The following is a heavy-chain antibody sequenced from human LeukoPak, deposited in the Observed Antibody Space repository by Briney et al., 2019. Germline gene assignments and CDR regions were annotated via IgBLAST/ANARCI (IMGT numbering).Heavy chain of an antibody. CDR2: IYSSGST. CDR3: ARHFRTGGRSTDAFDI. CDR1: GGSISSYY. J-gene: IGHJ3*02. Sequence: SESLSLTCTVAGGSISSYYWSWIRQFQGKGMEWIGYIYSSGSTKYNPSLSGRVTISVATSKNHFSLRLSSVTAPDTAVYYCARHFRTGGRSTDAFDIWGQGTMVTVSS. V-gene: IGHV4-59*08. D-gene: IGHD2-15*01.